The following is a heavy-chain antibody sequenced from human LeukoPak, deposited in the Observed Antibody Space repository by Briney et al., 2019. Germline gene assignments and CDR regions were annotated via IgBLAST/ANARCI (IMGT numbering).Heavy chain of an antibody. J-gene: IGHJ3*02. CDR1: GYTFSDYY. CDR2: INPNSGDT. D-gene: IGHD2-15*01. Sequence: ASVKVSCKASGYTFSDYYIHCVRQAPGQGLERMGWINPNSGDTNYAQKFQGRVTMTRDTSISTAYMELRSLRSDDTAVYYCARAKHHCSGGSCSARAFDIWGQGTMVTVSS. CDR3: ARAKHHCSGGSCSARAFDI. V-gene: IGHV1-2*02.